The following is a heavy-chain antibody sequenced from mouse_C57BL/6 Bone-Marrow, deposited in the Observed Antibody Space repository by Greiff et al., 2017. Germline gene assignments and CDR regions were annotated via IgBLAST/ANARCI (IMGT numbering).Heavy chain of an antibody. CDR2: IDPANGNT. V-gene: IGHV14-3*01. J-gene: IGHJ1*03. D-gene: IGHD1-1*01. CDR3: ARDYYGSSYGYWYFDV. CDR1: GFNIKNTY. Sequence: VQLQQSVAELVRPGASVKSSCTASGFNIKNTYMHWVKQRPEQGLEWIGRIDPANGNTKYAPKFQGKATITADTSSNTAYLQLSSLTSEDTAIYYCARDYYGSSYGYWYFDVWGTGTTVTVSS.